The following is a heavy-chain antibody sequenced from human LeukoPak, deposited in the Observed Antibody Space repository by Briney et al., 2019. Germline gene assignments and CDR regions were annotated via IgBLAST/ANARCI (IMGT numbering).Heavy chain of an antibody. J-gene: IGHJ3*01. CDR2: SNTDGTI. CDR3: VRDRDYAFDF. Sequence: GGSLRLSCAASGFTFSYYSMNWVRQAPGKGLDWISYSNTDGTISYADSVKGRFTISRDNAENSLYLQMNSRRDEDTAVYFCVRDRDYAFDFWGQGTMVTVSS. V-gene: IGHV3-48*02. CDR1: GFTFSYYS.